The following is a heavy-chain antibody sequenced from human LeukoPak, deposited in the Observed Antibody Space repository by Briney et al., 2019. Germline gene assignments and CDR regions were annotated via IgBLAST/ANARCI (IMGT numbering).Heavy chain of an antibody. CDR3: ATTGSGSYYDY. CDR1: GFSFSSSW. V-gene: IGHV3-74*01. J-gene: IGHJ4*02. D-gene: IGHD1-26*01. CDR2: INDDETST. Sequence: GGSLRLSCAASGFSFSSSWMHWVRQVPGKGLEWASRINDDETSTTYAESVKGRFTISRDNAKNTLFLQMNSLRAEDTAVYYCATTGSGSYYDYWGQGTLVTVSS.